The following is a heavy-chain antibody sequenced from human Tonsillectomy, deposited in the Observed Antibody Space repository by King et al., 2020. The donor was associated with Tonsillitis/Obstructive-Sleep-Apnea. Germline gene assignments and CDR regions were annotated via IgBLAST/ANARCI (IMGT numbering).Heavy chain of an antibody. D-gene: IGHD2-8*01. J-gene: IGHJ3*02. CDR3: ARDMVLEAGGDAFDT. V-gene: IGHV4-59*01. Sequence: VQLQESGPGLVKPSETLSLTCTVSGVSISSYYWSWIRQPPGQGLEWIGYIYYSGSTNSHPSLKSRVTISVDPSKNQFSLKLSSVTAADTAVYYCARDMVLEAGGDAFDTWGQGKMVTVSS. CDR2: IYYSGST. CDR1: GVSISSYY.